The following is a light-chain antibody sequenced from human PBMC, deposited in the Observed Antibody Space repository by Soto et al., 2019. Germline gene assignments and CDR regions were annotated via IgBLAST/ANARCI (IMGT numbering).Light chain of an antibody. V-gene: IGKV1-5*03. Sequence: GDRVTIPCRASQSIDTWLAWYQHKPGKAPKLLIFKASTLETWVPSRFRCSGSETEFHLNINSLQPDDSATDYCQQYRTYSGTFGQGTKV. CDR3: QQYRTYSGT. CDR2: KAS. J-gene: IGKJ1*01. CDR1: QSIDTW.